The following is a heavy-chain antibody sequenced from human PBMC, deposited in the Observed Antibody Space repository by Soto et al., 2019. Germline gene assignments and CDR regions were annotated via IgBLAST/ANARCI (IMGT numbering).Heavy chain of an antibody. D-gene: IGHD5-12*01. V-gene: IGHV4-59*01. CDR3: ARVSREEVATKRRFDP. J-gene: IGHJ5*02. CDR2: IYYSGST. Sequence: SETLSLTCTVSGDSISRYSWSWIRQPPGKGLEWIGYIYYSGSTNYNPSLKSRVTISVDTSKNQFSLKLSSVTAADTAVYYCARVSREEVATKRRFDPWGQGTLVTVSS. CDR1: GDSISRYS.